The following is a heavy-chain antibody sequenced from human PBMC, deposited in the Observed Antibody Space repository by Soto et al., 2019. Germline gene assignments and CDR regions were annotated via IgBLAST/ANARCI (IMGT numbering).Heavy chain of an antibody. V-gene: IGHV1-46*01. Sequence: ASVEASSKASGYTFTTYNMHWARQAPGQGLEWMGIIYPSGGSTSCAQNFQGRVTMTRDTSTNTVYMELSSLRSEDTAVYYCARERSSGMFYFDYWGQGTLVTVS. D-gene: IGHD3-22*01. CDR1: GYTFTTYN. J-gene: IGHJ4*02. CDR3: ARERSSGMFYFDY. CDR2: IYPSGGST.